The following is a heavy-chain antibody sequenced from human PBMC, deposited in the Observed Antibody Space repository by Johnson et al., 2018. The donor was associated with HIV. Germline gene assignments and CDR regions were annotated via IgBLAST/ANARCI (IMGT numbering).Heavy chain of an antibody. V-gene: IGHV3-30*03. Sequence: QLVESGGAVVQPGRSLRLSCAASGFTFNSHGMHWVRQAPGKGLEWVAFISYDESNNYYADSVKGRFTISRDNSKSTLFLQMSILRGEDTGVYYCARGGIRGYSYGPGAFDIWGQGTMVTVSS. CDR2: ISYDESNN. CDR1: GFTFNSHG. J-gene: IGHJ3*02. D-gene: IGHD5-18*01. CDR3: ARGGIRGYSYGPGAFDI.